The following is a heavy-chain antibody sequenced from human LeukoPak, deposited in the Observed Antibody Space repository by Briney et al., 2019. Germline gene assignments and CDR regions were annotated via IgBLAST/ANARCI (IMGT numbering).Heavy chain of an antibody. CDR1: GFTFSSYA. J-gene: IGHJ5*02. Sequence: PGGSLRLSCAASGFTFSSYAMSWVRQAPGKGLEWVAVISYDGSNKYFADSVKGRFTISRDNSKNTLYLQMNSLRAEDTAVYYCAKDEVGSNGNWFDPWGQGTLVTVSS. V-gene: IGHV3-30*18. D-gene: IGHD1-26*01. CDR3: AKDEVGSNGNWFDP. CDR2: ISYDGSNK.